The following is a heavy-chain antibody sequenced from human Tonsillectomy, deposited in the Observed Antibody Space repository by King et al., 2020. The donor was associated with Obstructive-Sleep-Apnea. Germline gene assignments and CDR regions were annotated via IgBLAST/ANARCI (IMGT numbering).Heavy chain of an antibody. Sequence: VQLVESGGGLVKPGGSLRLSCSASGFTFSDYYMTWVRQAPGKRLEWVSYITASGTTIYYADSVKGRFTISRDNVKNLVYLQRNRLRAEDTAVYYCTGGVLGYWGQGTLVTVSS. J-gene: IGHJ4*02. V-gene: IGHV3-11*01. CDR1: GFTFSDYY. CDR2: ITASGTTI. D-gene: IGHD3-16*01. CDR3: TGGVLGY.